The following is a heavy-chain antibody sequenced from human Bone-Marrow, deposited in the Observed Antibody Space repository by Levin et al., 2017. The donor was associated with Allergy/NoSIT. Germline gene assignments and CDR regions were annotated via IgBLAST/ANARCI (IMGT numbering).Heavy chain of an antibody. Sequence: GESLKISCAASGFTFSSYSMNWVRQAPGKGLEWVSSISSSSSYIYYADSVKGRFTISRENAKNSLYLQMNSLRAEDTAVYYCARVGITMVRGVIITYYYYGMDVWGQGTTVTVSS. CDR1: GFTFSSYS. V-gene: IGHV3-21*01. CDR2: ISSSSSYI. J-gene: IGHJ6*02. D-gene: IGHD3-10*01. CDR3: ARVGITMVRGVIITYYYYGMDV.